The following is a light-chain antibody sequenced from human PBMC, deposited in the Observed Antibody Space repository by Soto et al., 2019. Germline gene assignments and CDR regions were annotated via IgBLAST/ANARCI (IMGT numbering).Light chain of an antibody. Sequence: DIVMTQSPLSLPVTPGEPASISCRSSQSLLHSNGHNYLARSVQKPGQSPQLLIYLGSNRASGVPDRFSGSGSGTDSTLKISRVEAEEVGFYYCRQTLQSPYTVGQGTKLEIK. CDR1: QSLLHSNGHNY. J-gene: IGKJ2*01. V-gene: IGKV2-28*01. CDR2: LGS. CDR3: RQTLQSPYT.